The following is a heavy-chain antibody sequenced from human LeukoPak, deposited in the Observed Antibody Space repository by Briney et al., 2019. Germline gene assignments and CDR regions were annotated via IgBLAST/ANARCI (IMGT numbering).Heavy chain of an antibody. CDR2: IRVSGST. D-gene: IGHD7-27*01. CDR3: AKGTGDTAYYFDL. J-gene: IGHJ4*02. Sequence: PAGSLTVSCTTSGFTFSSYALSWVRQAPGKGLEWVSGIRVSGSTYYPDSVTGRFTISRDNSDNALYLQMSGLRAEDTAIYYCAKGTGDTAYYFDLGGQGVLLTVSS. V-gene: IGHV3-23*01. CDR1: GFTFSSYA.